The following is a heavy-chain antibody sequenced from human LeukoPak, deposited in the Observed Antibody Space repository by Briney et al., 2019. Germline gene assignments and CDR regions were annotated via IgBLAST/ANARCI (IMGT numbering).Heavy chain of an antibody. CDR1: GYSFTSYN. Sequence: GASVKVSCKASGYSFTSYNMNWVRQAPGQGLEWMGIINPSDDNTNYAQKFQGRVTMTRDTSTSTVYMELSSLRSDDTAVYYCARESITGYYYAMDVWGQGNPGHRLL. CDR2: INPSDDNT. J-gene: IGHJ6*02. V-gene: IGHV1-46*01. CDR3: ARESITGYYYAMDV.